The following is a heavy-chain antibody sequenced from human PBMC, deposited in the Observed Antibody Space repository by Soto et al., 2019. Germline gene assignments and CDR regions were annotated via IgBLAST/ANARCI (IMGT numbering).Heavy chain of an antibody. Sequence: QVQLVQSGAEVKKPGSSVKVSCKASGGTFSSYAISWVRQAPGQGLEWMGGIIPIFGTANYAQKFQGRVTITADESTSTDYMELSSLRSEDTAVYYCGGSGSYFHYYYGMDVWGQGTTVTVSS. V-gene: IGHV1-69*01. CDR2: IIPIFGTA. CDR1: GGTFSSYA. J-gene: IGHJ6*02. CDR3: GGSGSYFHYYYGMDV. D-gene: IGHD3-10*01.